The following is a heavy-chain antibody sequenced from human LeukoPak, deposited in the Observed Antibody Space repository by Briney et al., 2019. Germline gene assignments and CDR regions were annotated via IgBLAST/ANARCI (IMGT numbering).Heavy chain of an antibody. CDR3: ARVDDFWSGYVHPVYYGMDV. V-gene: IGHV3-33*01. Sequence: PGGSLRLSCAASGFTFSSYGMHWVRQAPGKGLEWVAVIWYDGSNKYYADSVKGRSTISRDNSKNTLYLQMNSLRAEDTAVYYCARVDDFWSGYVHPVYYGMDVWGQGTTVTVSS. CDR1: GFTFSSYG. D-gene: IGHD3-3*01. J-gene: IGHJ6*02. CDR2: IWYDGSNK.